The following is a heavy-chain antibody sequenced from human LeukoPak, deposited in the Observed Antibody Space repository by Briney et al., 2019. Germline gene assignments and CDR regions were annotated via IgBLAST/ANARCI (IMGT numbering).Heavy chain of an antibody. CDR3: ARAVGCSSTSCRKSLYYYYGMDV. CDR2: INPNSGGT. CDR1: GYTFTGYY. Sequence: ASVKVSCKASGYTFTGYYMHWVRQAPGQGLEWMGWINPNSGGTNYAQKFQGGVTMTRDTSISTAYMELSRLRSDDTAVYYCARAVGCSSTSCRKSLYYYYGMDVWGQGTTVTVSS. V-gene: IGHV1-2*02. D-gene: IGHD2-2*01. J-gene: IGHJ6*02.